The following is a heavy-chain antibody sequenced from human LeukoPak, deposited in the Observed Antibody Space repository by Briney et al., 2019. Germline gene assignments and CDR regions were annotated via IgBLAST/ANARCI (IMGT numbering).Heavy chain of an antibody. CDR3: ARAPRKEGLDY. CDR2: IYTSGST. Sequence: PSQTLSLTCTVSGGSISSGSYYWSWIRQPAGKGLEWIGRIYTSGSTNYNPSLKSRVTISVDTSKNQFSLKLSSVTAADTAVYYRARAPRKEGLDYWGQGTLVTVSS. V-gene: IGHV4-61*02. CDR1: GGSISSGSYY. J-gene: IGHJ4*02. D-gene: IGHD1-14*01.